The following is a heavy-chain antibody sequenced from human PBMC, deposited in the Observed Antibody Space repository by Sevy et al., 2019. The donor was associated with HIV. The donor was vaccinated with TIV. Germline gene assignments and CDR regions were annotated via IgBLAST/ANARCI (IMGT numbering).Heavy chain of an antibody. Sequence: GGSLRLSCAASGFTLSSSWMRWVRQAPGKGLEWVANIKGDGSEKYYVDSVKGRFTISRDNAKNSLYLQMNSLRAEDTAVYYCATEGAGAYNYWGQGILVTVSS. V-gene: IGHV3-7*01. CDR2: IKGDGSEK. D-gene: IGHD2-21*01. CDR3: ATEGAGAYNY. J-gene: IGHJ4*02. CDR1: GFTLSSSW.